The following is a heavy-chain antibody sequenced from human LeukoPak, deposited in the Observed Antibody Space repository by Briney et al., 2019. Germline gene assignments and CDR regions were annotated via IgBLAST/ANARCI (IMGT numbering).Heavy chain of an antibody. J-gene: IGHJ6*03. V-gene: IGHV1-8*02. CDR1: GYIFIDYE. CDR2: MNPKSGDT. Sequence: ASVKVSCKTSGYIFIDYEISWVRQAPGQGLEWMGWMNPKSGDTGYEQKFQGRITITRDSSISTVYMELSSLRSEDTALYYCARGRYKDVWGKGTTVTVSS. CDR3: ARGRYKDV.